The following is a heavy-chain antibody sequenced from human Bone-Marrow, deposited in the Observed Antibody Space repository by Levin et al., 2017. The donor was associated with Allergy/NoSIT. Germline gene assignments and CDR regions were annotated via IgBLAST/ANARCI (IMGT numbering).Heavy chain of an antibody. V-gene: IGHV4-39*01. Sequence: SETLSLTCTASGGSIRSDTSSIRSGSSTYFWAWIRQPPGKGLEWIGSFYFSGTLYYNPSLKSRVTMSLDTSKNQLSLKLTSVIAADTAVYYCARGVGAATNWFDPWGQGTLVTVSS. J-gene: IGHJ5*02. CDR2: FYFSGTL. CDR3: ARGVGAATNWFDP. CDR1: GGSIRSDTSSIRSGSSTYF. D-gene: IGHD2-15*01.